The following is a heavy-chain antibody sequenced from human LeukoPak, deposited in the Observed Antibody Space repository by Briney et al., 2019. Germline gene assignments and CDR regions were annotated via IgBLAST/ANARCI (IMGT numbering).Heavy chain of an antibody. D-gene: IGHD1-26*01. Sequence: PGGSLRLSCAASGFTFSSYGMHWVRQAPGKGLEWVAVIWYDGSNKYYADSVKGRFTISRDNSKNTLYLQMNSLRAEDTAVYYCARDWEPQVYYGMDVWGKGTTVTVSS. CDR2: IWYDGSNK. CDR1: GFTFSSYG. V-gene: IGHV3-33*01. J-gene: IGHJ6*04. CDR3: ARDWEPQVYYGMDV.